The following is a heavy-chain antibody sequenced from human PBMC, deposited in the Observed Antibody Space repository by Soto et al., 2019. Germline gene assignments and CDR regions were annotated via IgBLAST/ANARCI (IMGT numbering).Heavy chain of an antibody. V-gene: IGHV3-30-3*01. Sequence: GGSLRLSCAASGFTFSSYAMHWVRQAPGKGLELVAVISYDGSNKYYADSVKGRFTISRDNSKNTLYLQMNSLRAEDTAVYYCARGPSSLTRFDYWGQGTLVTV. D-gene: IGHD2-2*01. CDR3: ARGPSSLTRFDY. CDR2: ISYDGSNK. J-gene: IGHJ4*02. CDR1: GFTFSSYA.